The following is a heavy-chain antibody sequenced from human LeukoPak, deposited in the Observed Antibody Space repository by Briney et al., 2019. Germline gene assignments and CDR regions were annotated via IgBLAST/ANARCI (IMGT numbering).Heavy chain of an antibody. CDR2: INSDGSST. CDR1: GFTFSSYW. D-gene: IGHD3-10*02. CDR3: AREGNYYVGFDY. Sequence: GGSLRLSCAASGFTFSSYWMHWVRQAPGKGLVWVSRINSDGSSTSYADSVKGRFTISRHNSKNTLYLQMNSLRAEDTAVYYCAREGNYYVGFDYWGQGTLVTVSS. V-gene: IGHV3-74*01. J-gene: IGHJ4*02.